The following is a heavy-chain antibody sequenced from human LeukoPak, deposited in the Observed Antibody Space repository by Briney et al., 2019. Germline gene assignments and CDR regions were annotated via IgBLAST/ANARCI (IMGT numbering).Heavy chain of an antibody. D-gene: IGHD3-22*01. CDR1: GYSISSGYY. CDR3: ARGYYDSSGYYPYNWFDP. CDR2: IYHSGST. J-gene: IGHJ5*02. Sequence: SETLSLTCTASGYSISSGYYWGWIRQPPGKGLEWIGSIYHSGSTNYNPSLKSRVTISVDTSKNQFSLKLSSVTAADTAVYYCARGYYDSSGYYPYNWFDPWGQGTLVTVSS. V-gene: IGHV4-38-2*02.